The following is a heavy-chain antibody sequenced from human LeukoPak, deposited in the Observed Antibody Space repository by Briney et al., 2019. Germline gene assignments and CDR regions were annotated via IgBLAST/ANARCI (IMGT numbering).Heavy chain of an antibody. CDR3: ARDSSRTVTMSN. D-gene: IGHD4-17*01. CDR2: ISGSGGST. V-gene: IGHV3-23*01. J-gene: IGHJ4*02. Sequence: GGSLRLSCAASGFTVSSNYMSWVRQAPGKGLEWVSAISGSGGSTYYADSVKGRFTISRDNSKNTLYLQMNSLRADDTAVYYCARDSSRTVTMSNWGQGTLVTVSS. CDR1: GFTVSSNY.